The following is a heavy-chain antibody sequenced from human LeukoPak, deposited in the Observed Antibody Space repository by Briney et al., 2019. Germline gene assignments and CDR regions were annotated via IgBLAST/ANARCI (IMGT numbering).Heavy chain of an antibody. V-gene: IGHV3-7*01. CDR2: IKQDGSEK. CDR1: GFTYSSYW. D-gene: IGHD1-26*01. CDR3: ARRIVGATSGGDY. Sequence: PGGSLRLSCAASGFTYSSYWMGRVRQAPGKGLELVANIKQDGSEKYYVDSVKGRFTISRDNAKNSLYLQMNSLRVEDTAVYYCARRIVGATSGGDYWGQGTLVTVSS. J-gene: IGHJ4*02.